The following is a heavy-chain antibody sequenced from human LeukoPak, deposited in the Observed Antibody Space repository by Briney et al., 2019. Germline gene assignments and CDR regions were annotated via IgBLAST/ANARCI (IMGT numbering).Heavy chain of an antibody. D-gene: IGHD7-27*01. CDR1: GFTFSSYT. CDR3: AKDGGLWVSAHWGDS. Sequence: GGSLRLSCAASGFTFSSYTMSWVRQAPGKGLEWVSTITTSDGNTYYADSVKGRFTVSRDNSKNTLYPQMNSLRAEDTAVYYCAKDGGLWVSAHWGDSWGRGTLVTVSS. V-gene: IGHV3-23*01. J-gene: IGHJ4*02. CDR2: ITTSDGNT.